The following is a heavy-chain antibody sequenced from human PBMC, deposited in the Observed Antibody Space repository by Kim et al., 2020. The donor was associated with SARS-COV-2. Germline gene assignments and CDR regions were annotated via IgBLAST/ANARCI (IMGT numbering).Heavy chain of an antibody. CDR1: GYTFTDYY. J-gene: IGHJ4*02. V-gene: IGHV1-2*06. CDR2: INPNSGVT. CDR3: ARGFGLTPRGGWQYYFDY. D-gene: IGHD6-19*01. Sequence: ASVKVSCKASGYTFTDYYMHWVRQAPGQGLEWMGRINPNSGVTNYAQKFQGRVTMTRDTSISTAYMELSRLRSDDTAVYYCARGFGLTPRGGWQYYFDYWGQGTLVTVSS.